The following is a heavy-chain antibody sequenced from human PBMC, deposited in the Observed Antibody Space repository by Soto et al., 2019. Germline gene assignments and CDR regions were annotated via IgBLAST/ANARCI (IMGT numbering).Heavy chain of an antibody. V-gene: IGHV1-3*01. Sequence: GAPVKVSCKGSGYNFTSFAMHWGRQAPGQRLEWMGWINAGNGNTKYSQKFQGRVTITRDTSASTAYMELSSLRSEDTAVYYCARGIAPYYFDYWGQGTLVTVSS. CDR3: ARGIAPYYFDY. CDR2: INAGNGNT. J-gene: IGHJ4*02. D-gene: IGHD6-13*01. CDR1: GYNFTSFA.